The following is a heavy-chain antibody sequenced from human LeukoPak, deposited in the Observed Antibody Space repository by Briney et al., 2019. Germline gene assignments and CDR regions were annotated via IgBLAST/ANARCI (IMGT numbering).Heavy chain of an antibody. CDR3: ARPQFSIAAAVSYNWFDP. CDR2: INPNSGGT. D-gene: IGHD6-13*01. Sequence: ASVKVSCKASGYTFTGYYMHWVRQAPGQGLEWMGWINPNSGGTNYAQKLQGRVTMTRDTSISTAYMELSRLRSDDTAVYYCARPQFSIAAAVSYNWFDPWGQGTLVTVSS. J-gene: IGHJ5*02. CDR1: GYTFTGYY. V-gene: IGHV1-2*02.